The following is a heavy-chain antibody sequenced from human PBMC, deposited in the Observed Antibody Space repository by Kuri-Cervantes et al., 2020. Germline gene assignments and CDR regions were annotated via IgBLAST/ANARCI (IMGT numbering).Heavy chain of an antibody. D-gene: IGHD4-17*01. CDR3: ARGVNYGDYLKWFDP. V-gene: IGHV1-3*01. CDR2: INAGNGNT. J-gene: IGHJ5*02. CDR1: GFTFSSYG. Sequence: GESLKISCAASGFTFSSYGMHWVRQAPGQRLEWMGWINAGNGNTKYSQKFQGRVTITRDTSASTAYMELSSLRSEDTAVYYCARGVNYGDYLKWFDPWGQGTLVTVSS.